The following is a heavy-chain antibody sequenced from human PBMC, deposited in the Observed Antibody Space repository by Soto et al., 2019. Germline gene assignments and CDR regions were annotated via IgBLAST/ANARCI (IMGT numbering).Heavy chain of an antibody. CDR1: GGTFSSYA. Sequence: ASVKVSCKASGGTFSSYAISWVRQAPGQGLEWMGGIIPIFGTANYAQKFQGRVTITADESTSTAYMELSSLRSEDTAVYYCARGYYDSRAFDIWGQGTMVTVSS. V-gene: IGHV1-69*13. CDR2: IIPIFGTA. CDR3: ARGYYDSRAFDI. D-gene: IGHD3-22*01. J-gene: IGHJ3*02.